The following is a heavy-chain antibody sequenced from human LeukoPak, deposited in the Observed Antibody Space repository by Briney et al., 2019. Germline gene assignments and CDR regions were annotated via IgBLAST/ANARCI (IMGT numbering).Heavy chain of an antibody. CDR1: GFTFSRHW. Sequence: GGSLRLSCAASGFTFSRHWMSWVRQAPGKGLEWVAHIRQDGNWRHHEDSVEGRFTISRDNAKNSLYLQMNSLRVEDTAVYYCARFGDPSTTLDYWGQGTRVTVSS. V-gene: IGHV3-7*01. D-gene: IGHD3-16*01. J-gene: IGHJ4*02. CDR3: ARFGDPSTTLDY. CDR2: IRQDGNWR.